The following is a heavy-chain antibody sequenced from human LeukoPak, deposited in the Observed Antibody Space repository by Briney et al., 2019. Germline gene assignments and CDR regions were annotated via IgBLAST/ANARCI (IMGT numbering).Heavy chain of an antibody. V-gene: IGHV4-4*07. Sequence: SETLSLTCTVSGGSISSYYWTWIRQPAGKGLEWIGHIYTSGSTNYNPSLKSRLTVSVDTSKNHFSLKLTSVTAADTAVYYCVGGRVVVTVVGYFDPWGRGTLVTVSS. D-gene: IGHD2-21*02. J-gene: IGHJ2*01. CDR3: VGGRVVVTVVGYFDP. CDR1: GGSISSYY. CDR2: IYTSGST.